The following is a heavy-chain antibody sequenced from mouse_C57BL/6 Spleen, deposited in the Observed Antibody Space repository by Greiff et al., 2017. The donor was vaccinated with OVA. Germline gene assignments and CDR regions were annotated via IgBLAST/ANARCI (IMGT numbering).Heavy chain of an antibody. CDR3: ARRLYAMDY. J-gene: IGHJ4*01. CDR2: ISSGGSYT. CDR1: GFTFSSYG. Sequence: EVKLVESGGDLVKPGGSLKLSCAASGFTFSSYGMSWVRQTPDKRLEWVATISSGGSYTYYPDSVKGRFTISRDNAKNTLYLQMSSLKSEDTAMYYCARRLYAMDYWGQGTSVTVSS. V-gene: IGHV5-6*02.